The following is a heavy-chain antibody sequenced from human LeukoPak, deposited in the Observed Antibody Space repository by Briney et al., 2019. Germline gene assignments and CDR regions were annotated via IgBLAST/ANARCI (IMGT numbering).Heavy chain of an antibody. Sequence: GGSLRLSCAASGFTFSGYWMHWVRQAPGKGLVWVSRINSDGSSTSYADSVKGRFTISRDNAKNTLYLQMNSLGAEDTAVYYCARVVGSVVTYDYWGQGALVTVSS. CDR2: INSDGSST. V-gene: IGHV3-74*01. D-gene: IGHD2-21*02. CDR1: GFTFSGYW. J-gene: IGHJ4*02. CDR3: ARVVGSVVTYDY.